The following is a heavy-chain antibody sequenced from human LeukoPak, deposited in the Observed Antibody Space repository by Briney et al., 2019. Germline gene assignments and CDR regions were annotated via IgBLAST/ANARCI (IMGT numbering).Heavy chain of an antibody. CDR2: IYPGDSDT. V-gene: IGHV5-51*01. CDR3: ARAHDENWFDP. Sequence: GEPLKISGEGSGYSFTSYWIGWVRQLRGKGLEWTGIIYPGDSDTRYSPSFQGQATISADKSISTAYLQWSSLKASDTAMYYCARAHDENWFDPWGQGTLVTVSS. D-gene: IGHD1-1*01. J-gene: IGHJ5*02. CDR1: GYSFTSYW.